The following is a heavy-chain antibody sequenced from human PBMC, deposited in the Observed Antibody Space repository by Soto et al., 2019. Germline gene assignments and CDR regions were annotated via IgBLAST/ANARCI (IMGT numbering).Heavy chain of an antibody. D-gene: IGHD2-15*01. J-gene: IGHJ5*02. CDR3: ARSVVASTRFDP. Sequence: QVQLVESGGGLVKPGGSLRLSCAASGFSISDYYMSWIRQAPGKGLEWISYISSRTNYTNYADSVKGRFTISRDNAKNSLYLHMNSLRAEDTAVYHCARSVVASTRFDPWGQVTQVTVSA. CDR1: GFSISDYY. CDR2: ISSRTNYT. V-gene: IGHV3-11*06.